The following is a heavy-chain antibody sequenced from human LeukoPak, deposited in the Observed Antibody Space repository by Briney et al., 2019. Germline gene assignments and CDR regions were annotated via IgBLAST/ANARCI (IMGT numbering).Heavy chain of an antibody. J-gene: IGHJ6*02. CDR3: ARDPWYSYGMDV. V-gene: IGHV3-30*03. CDR2: ISHDGTNK. CDR1: GFTFSSYA. D-gene: IGHD1-26*01. Sequence: GGSVRLSCAASGFTFSSYAMHWVRQAPGKGLEWVAVISHDGTNKNYGDSVKGRFTISRDNSENTIHLQMNSLRSDDTAVYYCARDPWYSYGMDVWGQGTTVTVSS.